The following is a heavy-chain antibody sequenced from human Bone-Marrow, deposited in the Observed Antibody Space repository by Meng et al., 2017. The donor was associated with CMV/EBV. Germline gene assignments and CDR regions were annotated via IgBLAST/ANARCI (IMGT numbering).Heavy chain of an antibody. J-gene: IGHJ4*02. CDR1: GYTFTSYG. V-gene: IGHV1-18*01. CDR3: ARDSYTSSWYEY. Sequence: ASVKVSCKASGYTFTSYGISWVRQAPGQGLEWMGWISPYSGNTRYAQKLQGRVTMTTDTSTSTAYMELTSLRSDDTAVYYCARDSYTSSWYEYWGQGALVTVSS. D-gene: IGHD6-13*01. CDR2: ISPYSGNT.